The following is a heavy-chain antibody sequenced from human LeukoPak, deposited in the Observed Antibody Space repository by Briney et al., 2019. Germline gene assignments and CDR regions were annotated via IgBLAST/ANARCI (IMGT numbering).Heavy chain of an antibody. CDR1: GGSISSGGYY. CDR3: ARMQDIAAAGFDAFDI. CDR2: IYYSGST. V-gene: IGHV4-31*03. Sequence: SQTLSLTCTVSGGSISSGGYYWSWIRQHPGKGLEWIGYIYYSGSTYYNPSLKSRVTISVDTSKNQFSLKLSSVTAADTAVYYCARMQDIAAAGFDAFDIWGQGTMVTVSS. D-gene: IGHD6-13*01. J-gene: IGHJ3*02.